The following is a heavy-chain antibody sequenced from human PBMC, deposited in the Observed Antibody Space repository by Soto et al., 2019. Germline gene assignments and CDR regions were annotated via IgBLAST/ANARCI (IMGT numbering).Heavy chain of an antibody. Sequence: SETLSLTCTVSGGSISSSSYYWGWIRQPPGKGLEWIGSIYYSGSTYYNPSLKSRVTISVDTSKNQFSLKLSSVTAADTAVYYCARPPSDVLLCFGELTLWGQGTTVPVSS. D-gene: IGHD3-10*01. CDR2: IYYSGST. V-gene: IGHV4-39*01. CDR1: GGSISSSSYY. J-gene: IGHJ6*02. CDR3: ARPPSDVLLCFGELTL.